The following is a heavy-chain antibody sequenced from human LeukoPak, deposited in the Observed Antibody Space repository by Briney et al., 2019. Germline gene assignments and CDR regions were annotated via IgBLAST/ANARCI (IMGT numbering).Heavy chain of an antibody. V-gene: IGHV1-24*01. Sequence: ASVKVSCKVSGYTLTELSMHWVRQAPGKGLEWMGGFDPEDGETIYAQKFQGRVTMTEDTSTDTAYMELSSLRSEDTAVYYCATAVAPTVVTPAYYYYMDVWGKGTTVTVSS. CDR1: GYTLTELS. J-gene: IGHJ6*03. CDR3: ATAVAPTVVTPAYYYYMDV. CDR2: FDPEDGET. D-gene: IGHD4-23*01.